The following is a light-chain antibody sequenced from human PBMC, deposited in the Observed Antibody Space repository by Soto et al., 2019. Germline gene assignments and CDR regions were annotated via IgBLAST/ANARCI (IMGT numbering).Light chain of an antibody. Sequence: EIVLTQSPGTLSLSPGERATLSCRASQSVNSTYLAWYQQKPGQVPRPLIYGASIRAAGVPDRLSGSGSGTDFTLTISSLEHEDYAVYYCQQYGTSPNTFGQGTQLEIK. CDR3: QQYGTSPNT. CDR1: QSVNSTY. CDR2: GAS. V-gene: IGKV3-20*01. J-gene: IGKJ2*01.